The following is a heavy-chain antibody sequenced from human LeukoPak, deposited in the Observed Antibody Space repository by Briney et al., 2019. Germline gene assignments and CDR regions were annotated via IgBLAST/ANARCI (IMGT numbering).Heavy chain of an antibody. Sequence: PGGSPRLSCAASGFTFSSNHMTWVRQAPGKGLEWVSVIYSGGSTYYADSVKGRFTISRDNAKNTMFLQMNGLRGEDTAIYYCARVIEARHFDYWGQGTLVTVSS. CDR2: IYSGGST. CDR1: GFTFSSNH. V-gene: IGHV3-66*01. J-gene: IGHJ4*02. CDR3: ARVIEARHFDY. D-gene: IGHD6-6*01.